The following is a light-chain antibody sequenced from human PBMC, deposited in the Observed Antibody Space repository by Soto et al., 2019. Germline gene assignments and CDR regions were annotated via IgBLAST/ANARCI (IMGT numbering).Light chain of an antibody. J-gene: IGKJ4*01. CDR1: QSLLHSNGYNY. V-gene: IGKV2-28*01. CDR2: LGS. CDR3: MKALQTPPT. Sequence: DIVMTQSPLSLPVTPGEPASISCRSSQSLLHSNGYNYLDWYLQKPGQSPQLLIYLGSNRASGVPDRFSGSGSSTDFTLKISRVEDAAVWVYYCMKALQTPPTFGGGTKVEIK.